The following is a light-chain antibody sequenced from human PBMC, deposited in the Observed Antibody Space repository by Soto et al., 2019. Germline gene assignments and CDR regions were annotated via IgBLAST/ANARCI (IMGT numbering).Light chain of an antibody. V-gene: IGKV1-5*03. CDR1: QTISSW. J-gene: IGKJ1*01. Sequence: DIQMTQSPSTLSGSVGDRVTITCRASQTISSWLAWYQQKPGKAHKLLTYKASTLKSGVPSRFTGSGSGTEFTLTISSLQPDDFATYYCQHYNSYSEAFGQGTK. CDR3: QHYNSYSEA. CDR2: KAS.